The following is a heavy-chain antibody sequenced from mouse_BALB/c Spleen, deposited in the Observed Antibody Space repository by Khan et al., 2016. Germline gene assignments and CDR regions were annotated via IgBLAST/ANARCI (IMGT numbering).Heavy chain of an antibody. D-gene: IGHD2-13*01. CDR1: GFSLSTSGMG. Sequence: QVTLKESGPGILQPSQTLSLTCSFSGFSLSTSGMGVSWIRQPSGKGLEWLAHIYWDDDKRYNPSLKSRLTISKDTSSNQDFLKITSVDTADTATYYCAADDSFAYWGQGTLVTDSA. J-gene: IGHJ3*01. CDR3: AADDSFAY. CDR2: IYWDDDK. V-gene: IGHV8-12*01.